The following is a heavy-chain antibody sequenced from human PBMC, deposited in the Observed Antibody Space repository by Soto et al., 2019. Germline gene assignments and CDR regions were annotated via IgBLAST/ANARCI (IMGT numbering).Heavy chain of an antibody. V-gene: IGHV3-23*01. CDR1: EFTFGNYA. D-gene: IGHD3-9*01. CDR3: ANRGRYYFDF. Sequence: GGSLRLPCAASEFTFGNYAVGRIRQAPGKGLEWVSTIGVSADNTYYADSVKGRFTISRDNFKNTLYLQMNSLRAEDTAVYYCANRGRYYFDFWGQGTLVTVSS. CDR2: IGVSADNT. J-gene: IGHJ4*02.